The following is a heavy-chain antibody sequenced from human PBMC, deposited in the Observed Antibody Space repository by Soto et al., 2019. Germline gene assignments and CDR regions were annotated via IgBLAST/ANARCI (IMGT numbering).Heavy chain of an antibody. J-gene: IGHJ4*02. D-gene: IGHD2-21*01. CDR2: ISHDGSDQ. CDR1: GFTFRSYA. Sequence: GGSLRLSCAASGFTFRSYAMHWVRQAPGKGLEWVSFISHDGSDQYYADSVKSRLTITKDTSKNQVVLTMTNMDPVDTGTYYCAHRPVVVGAYYFDYWGQGTLVTVSS. CDR3: AHRPVVVGAYYFDY. V-gene: IGHV3-30*01.